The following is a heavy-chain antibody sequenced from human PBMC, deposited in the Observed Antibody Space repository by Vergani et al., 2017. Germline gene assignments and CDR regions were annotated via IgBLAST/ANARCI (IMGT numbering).Heavy chain of an antibody. V-gene: IGHV3-21*01. J-gene: IGHJ3*02. CDR1: GFTFSSYS. Sequence: EVQLVESGGGLVKPGGSLRLSCAASGFTFSSYSMNWVRQAPGKGLEWVSSISSSSSYIYYADSVKGRFTISRDNAKNSLYPQMNSLRAEDTAVYYCARPYYGGTGAFDIWGQGTMVTVSS. CDR3: ARPYYGGTGAFDI. D-gene: IGHD4-23*01. CDR2: ISSSSSYI.